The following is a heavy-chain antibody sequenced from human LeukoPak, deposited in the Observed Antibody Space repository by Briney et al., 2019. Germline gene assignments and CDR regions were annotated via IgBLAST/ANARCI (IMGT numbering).Heavy chain of an antibody. V-gene: IGHV1-46*01. CDR1: GYTFTSYY. D-gene: IGHD6-13*01. CDR3: ARDKAAPGDAY. Sequence: ASVKVSCKASGYTFTSYYMHWVRQAPGQGLEWMGIINPSGGSTSYAQKFQGRVTMTRDTSTSTVYMELRSQRSEDTALYYCARDKAAPGDAYWGQGTLVPASS. J-gene: IGHJ4*02. CDR2: INPSGGST.